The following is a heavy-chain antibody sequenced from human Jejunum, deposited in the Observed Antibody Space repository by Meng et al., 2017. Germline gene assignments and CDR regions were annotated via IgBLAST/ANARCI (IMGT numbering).Heavy chain of an antibody. J-gene: IGHJ4*02. CDR3: ARDHMGSLDY. CDR2: AST. D-gene: IGHD1-26*01. Sequence: VRPPEAGPGRVRPSETLSLICTVSGGSVSRAGYQWGWIRQPPGKGLEWIGYASTNYNPSLKSRVTISLDTSRNQFSLSLSSVTAADTAVYYCARDHMGSLDYWGQGILVTVSS. V-gene: IGHV4-61*08. CDR1: GGSVSRAGYQ.